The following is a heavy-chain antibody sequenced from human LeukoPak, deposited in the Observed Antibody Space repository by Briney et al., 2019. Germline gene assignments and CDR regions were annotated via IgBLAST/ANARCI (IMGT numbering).Heavy chain of an antibody. CDR3: ARHLWLSGNDY. D-gene: IGHD5-18*01. Sequence: QPGGSLRLFCAASGFTFKNYAMNWVRQAPGKGLEWVSYISSSGSTKYYADSVKGRFTISRDNAKNSLYLQMNNLRAEDTAVYYCARHLWLSGNDYWGQGTLVTVSS. J-gene: IGHJ4*02. V-gene: IGHV3-48*03. CDR2: ISSSGSTK. CDR1: GFTFKNYA.